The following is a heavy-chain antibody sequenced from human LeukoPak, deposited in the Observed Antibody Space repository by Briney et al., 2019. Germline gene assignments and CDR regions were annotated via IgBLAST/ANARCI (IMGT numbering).Heavy chain of an antibody. V-gene: IGHV4-30-2*01. CDR1: GGSISSGGYY. CDR3: AKSRTYYYDSGIDY. D-gene: IGHD3-10*01. J-gene: IGHJ4*02. CDR2: IYHSGST. Sequence: SETLSLTCTVSGGSISSGGYYWSWIRQPPGKGLEWIGYIYHSGSTYYNPSLKSRVTISVDRSKNQFSLELSSVTAADTAVYYCAKSRTYYYDSGIDYWGQGTLVTVSS.